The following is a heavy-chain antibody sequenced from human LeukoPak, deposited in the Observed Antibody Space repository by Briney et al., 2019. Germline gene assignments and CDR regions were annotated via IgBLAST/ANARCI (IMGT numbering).Heavy chain of an antibody. CDR3: ARHTTVTTRNPGDYYYGMDV. V-gene: IGHV5-51*01. CDR1: GYSFTSYW. J-gene: IGHJ6*02. Sequence: GESLKISCKGSGYSFTSYWIGWVRQMPGKGLEWMGIIYPGDSDTRYSPSFQGQVTISADKSISTAYLQWSSLKASDTAMYYCARHTTVTTRNPGDYYYGMDVWGQGTTVTVSS. D-gene: IGHD4-17*01. CDR2: IYPGDSDT.